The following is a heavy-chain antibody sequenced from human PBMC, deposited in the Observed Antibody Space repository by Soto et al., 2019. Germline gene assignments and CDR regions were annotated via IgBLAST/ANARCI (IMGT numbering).Heavy chain of an antibody. CDR3: ARGLRQGDAPDKSYFDS. Sequence: PSETLSLTCAVYGGSFSDYYWTWFRQPPGEGLEWIGEINHRGSTNQSPSLKSRVSISVDMSKNQFSLKLKSVTVADMAVYYCARGLRQGDAPDKSYFDSWGQGTLVTVFS. D-gene: IGHD3-16*01. CDR2: INHRGST. V-gene: IGHV4-34*01. CDR1: GGSFSDYY. J-gene: IGHJ4*02.